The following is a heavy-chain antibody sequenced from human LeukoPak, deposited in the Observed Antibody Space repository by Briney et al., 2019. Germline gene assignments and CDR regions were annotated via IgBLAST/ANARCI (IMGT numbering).Heavy chain of an antibody. J-gene: IGHJ6*03. CDR1: GGSISSSSYY. D-gene: IGHD6-13*01. Sequence: KASETLSLTCTVSGGSISSSSYYWGWIRQPPGKGLEWIGSIYYSGSTYYNPSLKSRVTISVDTSKNQFSLKLSSVTAADTAVYYCARDRVSEDYYYYYMDVWGKGTTVTVSS. CDR2: IYYSGST. V-gene: IGHV4-39*07. CDR3: ARDRVSEDYYYYYMDV.